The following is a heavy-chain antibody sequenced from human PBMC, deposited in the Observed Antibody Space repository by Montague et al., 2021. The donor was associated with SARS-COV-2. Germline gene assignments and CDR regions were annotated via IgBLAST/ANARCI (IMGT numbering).Heavy chain of an antibody. CDR1: GDSVSSYSAA. Sequence: CAISGDSVSSYSAAWNWIMQSPSTGLEWLGRTYYTSKWYNDYAVSVKSRITINPDTSKSQFSLQLNSVTPEDPAVYYCARDTRIQLWFDRDYYYGMDVWGQGTTVTVSS. CDR3: ARDTRIQLWFDRDYYYGMDV. V-gene: IGHV6-1*01. J-gene: IGHJ6*02. CDR2: TYYTSKWYN. D-gene: IGHD5-18*01.